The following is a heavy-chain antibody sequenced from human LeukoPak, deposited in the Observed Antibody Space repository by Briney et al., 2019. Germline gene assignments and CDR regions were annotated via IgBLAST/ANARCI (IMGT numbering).Heavy chain of an antibody. J-gene: IGHJ4*02. CDR3: AKDRPLYYYDSSGYSY. V-gene: IGHV3-7*03. D-gene: IGHD3-22*01. Sequence: GGSLRLSCAASGFTFSSSWMSWVRQAPGKGLEWVTNIKPDGSEKYYVDSVKGRFTISRDNAKKSLYLQMNSLRAEDTAVYYCAKDRPLYYYDSSGYSYWGQGTLVTVSS. CDR2: IKPDGSEK. CDR1: GFTFSSSW.